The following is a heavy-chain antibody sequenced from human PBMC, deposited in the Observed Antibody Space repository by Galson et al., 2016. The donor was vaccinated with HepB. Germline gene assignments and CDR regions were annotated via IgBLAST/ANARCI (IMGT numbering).Heavy chain of an antibody. J-gene: IGHJ4*02. D-gene: IGHD2-2*01. V-gene: IGHV3-9*01. CDR2: ISWNSVGV. Sequence: SLRLSCAASGFSFDDYGMDWVRQGPGKSLEWVAGISWNSVGVGYADSVKGRFTISRDTAKNSLHLQMNSLRVEDTALYYCVKDRKYRCSSSTCYWEFDYWGQGTLVTVS. CDR1: GFSFDDYG. CDR3: VKDRKYRCSSSTCYWEFDY.